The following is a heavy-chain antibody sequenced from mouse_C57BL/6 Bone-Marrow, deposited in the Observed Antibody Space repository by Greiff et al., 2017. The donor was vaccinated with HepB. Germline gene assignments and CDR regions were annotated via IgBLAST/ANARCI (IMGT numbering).Heavy chain of an antibody. D-gene: IGHD1-1*01. Sequence: QVQLQQSGAELARPGASVKLSCKASGYTFTSYGISWVKQRTGQGLEWIGEIYPRSGNTYYNEKFKGKATLTADKSSSTAYMELRSLTSEDSAVYFCARGGGTVVGYFDVWGTGTTVTVSS. V-gene: IGHV1-81*01. CDR3: ARGGGTVVGYFDV. CDR1: GYTFTSYG. CDR2: IYPRSGNT. J-gene: IGHJ1*03.